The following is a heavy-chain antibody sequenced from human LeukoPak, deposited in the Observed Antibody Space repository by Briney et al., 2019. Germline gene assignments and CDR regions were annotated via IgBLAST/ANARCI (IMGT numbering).Heavy chain of an antibody. J-gene: IGHJ6*03. CDR2: INSDGSST. CDR1: GFTFSSYW. Sequence: GGSLRLSCAASGFTFSSYWMHWVRQAPGKGLVWVSRINSDGSSTTYADSVKGRFTISRDNAKNTLYLQMNSLRAEDTAVYYCARDPPLRLRQLYYYYMDVWGKGTTVTVSS. D-gene: IGHD6-25*01. V-gene: IGHV3-74*01. CDR3: ARDPPLRLRQLYYYYMDV.